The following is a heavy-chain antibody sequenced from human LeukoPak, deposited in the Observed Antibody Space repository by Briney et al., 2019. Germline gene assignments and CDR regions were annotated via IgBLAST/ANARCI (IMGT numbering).Heavy chain of an antibody. Sequence: GESLKISCKGSGYSFTSYWIGWVRQMPGKGLEWMGIIYPGDSDTRYSPSFQGQVTISADKSISTAYLQWSSLKASDTAMYYCARHLRRSGTHGAFDIWGQGTMVTVSS. D-gene: IGHD2-2*01. CDR2: IYPGDSDT. CDR1: GYSFTSYW. CDR3: ARHLRRSGTHGAFDI. V-gene: IGHV5-51*01. J-gene: IGHJ3*02.